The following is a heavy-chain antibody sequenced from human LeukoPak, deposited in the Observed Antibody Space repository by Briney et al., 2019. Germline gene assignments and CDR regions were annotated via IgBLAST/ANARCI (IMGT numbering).Heavy chain of an antibody. D-gene: IGHD6-13*01. CDR2: IDKDGSGT. CDR3: ATEYWYRHDY. J-gene: IGHJ4*02. CDR1: GFNFNYYF. V-gene: IGHV3-7*01. Sequence: GGSLRLSCASSGFNFNYYFMAWVRQAPGKGLEWLATIDKDGSGTEYIDSVRGRFTISRDNTKKSIHLQMSSLSADDTAVYFCATEYWYRHDYWGQGTLVTVSS.